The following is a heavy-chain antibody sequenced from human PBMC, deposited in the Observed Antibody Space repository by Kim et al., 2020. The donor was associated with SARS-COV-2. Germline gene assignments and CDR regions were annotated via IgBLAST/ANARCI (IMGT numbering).Heavy chain of an antibody. J-gene: IGHJ4*02. V-gene: IGHV3-30*01. Sequence: GRFTISRDNSKNTLYLQMNSLRAEDTAVYYCARAGNEGYCSGGSCYGAAYWGQGTLVTVSS. D-gene: IGHD2-15*01. CDR3: ARAGNEGYCSGGSCYGAAY.